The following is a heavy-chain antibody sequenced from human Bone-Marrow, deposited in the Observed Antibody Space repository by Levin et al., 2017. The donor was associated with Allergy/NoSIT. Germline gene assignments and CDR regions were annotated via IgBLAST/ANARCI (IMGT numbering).Heavy chain of an antibody. Sequence: ASVKVSCKTSGYTFTIYDINWVRQASGQGLEWLGWMNPHSGNAGFAQKFQDRVTMTRNTSTSTAYMELSSLRPDDTAVYYCAKANAGEFDSWGQGTLVTVSS. CDR2: MNPHSGNA. V-gene: IGHV1-8*01. CDR3: AKANAGEFDS. CDR1: GYTFTIYD. J-gene: IGHJ4*02. D-gene: IGHD7-27*01.